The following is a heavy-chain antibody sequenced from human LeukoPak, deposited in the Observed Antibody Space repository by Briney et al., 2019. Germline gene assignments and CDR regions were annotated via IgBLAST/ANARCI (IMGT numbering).Heavy chain of an antibody. D-gene: IGHD3-10*01. CDR2: INPNSGGT. CDR3: ARAAWFGELVAFDI. V-gene: IGHV1-2*02. CDR1: GYTFTGYY. J-gene: IGHJ3*02. Sequence: ASVKVSCKASGYTFTGYYMHWVRQAPGQGLEWMGWINPNSGGTNYAQKFRGRVTMTRDTSISTAYMELSRLRSDDTAVYYCARAAWFGELVAFDIWGQGTMVTVSS.